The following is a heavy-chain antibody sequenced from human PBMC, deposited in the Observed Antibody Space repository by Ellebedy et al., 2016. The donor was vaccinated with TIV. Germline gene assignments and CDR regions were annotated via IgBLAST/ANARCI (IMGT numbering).Heavy chain of an antibody. J-gene: IGHJ4*02. CDR3: AKQSVVGPSSCFDY. Sequence: PGGSLRLSCAASGFTFSSYAMSWVRQAPGKGLEWVSTLSFSGGSTYYADSVKGRFTISRDKSKNTLFLQMNTLRAEDTAVYYCAKQSVVGPSSCFDYWGQGTLVTVSS. CDR1: GFTFSSYA. D-gene: IGHD6-19*01. V-gene: IGHV3-23*01. CDR2: LSFSGGST.